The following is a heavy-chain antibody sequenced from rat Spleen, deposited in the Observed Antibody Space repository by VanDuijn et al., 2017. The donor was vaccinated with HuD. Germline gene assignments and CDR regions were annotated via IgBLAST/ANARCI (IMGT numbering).Heavy chain of an antibody. V-gene: IGHV5-31*01. CDR2: ITNTGGGT. J-gene: IGHJ2*01. CDR3: VRSVFDY. CDR1: GFTFNNYW. Sequence: EVQLVESGGGLVQPGRSLKLSCVASGFTFNNYWMTWIRQAPGKGLEWVASITNTGGGTYYPDSVKGRFTISRDNANSILYLQMDSLRSEDTATYYCVRSVFDYWGHGVMVTVSS.